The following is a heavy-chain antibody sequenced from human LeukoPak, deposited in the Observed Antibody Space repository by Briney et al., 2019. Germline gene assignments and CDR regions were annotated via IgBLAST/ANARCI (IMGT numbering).Heavy chain of an antibody. J-gene: IGHJ4*02. CDR3: ASGYTYVRLGDH. CDR2: TNLHETTV. V-gene: IGHV3-74*01. CDR1: GLSFSNYW. Sequence: GGSLRLSCAVSGLSFSNYWMHWVRQAPGKGLVWAARTNLHETTVDYADSVKGRFTISRDNAKNTLFLQMNSLRAEDTAVYYCASGYTYVRLGDHWGQGTLVTVSS. D-gene: IGHD5-18*01.